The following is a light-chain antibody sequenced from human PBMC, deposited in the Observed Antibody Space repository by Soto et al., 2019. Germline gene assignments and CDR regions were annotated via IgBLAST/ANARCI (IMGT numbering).Light chain of an antibody. V-gene: IGKV3-20*01. J-gene: IGKJ4*01. Sequence: ELVLTQSPGTLSLSPGERATLSCRASQSLRSYLAWYQQKPGQAPRLLIYGASTRATGIPDRFSGSGSGTDFTLTISRLEPADFAVYYCQHYGISPLFGGGTKVEIK. CDR2: GAS. CDR3: QHYGISPL. CDR1: QSLRSY.